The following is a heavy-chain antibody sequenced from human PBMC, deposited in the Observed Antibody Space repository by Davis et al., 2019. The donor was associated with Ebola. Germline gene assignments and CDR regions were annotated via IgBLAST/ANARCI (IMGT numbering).Heavy chain of an antibody. Sequence: GESLKISCNGSGYTLSSYWVRWVRQMPGKGLEWMGRFDPSDSQKNHSPSFEGHVDISADKSTNTAFLQWTSLNTSDTAMYYCVVFWVGGDNWGQGTLVIVSS. CDR2: FDPSDSQK. D-gene: IGHD2-8*01. CDR1: GYTLSSYW. CDR3: VVFWVGGDN. V-gene: IGHV5-10-1*01. J-gene: IGHJ4*02.